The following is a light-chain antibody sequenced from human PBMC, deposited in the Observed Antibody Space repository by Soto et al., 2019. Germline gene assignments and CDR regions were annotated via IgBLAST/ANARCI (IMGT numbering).Light chain of an antibody. V-gene: IGKV3-11*01. J-gene: IGKJ1*01. Sequence: IVMTQSPATLSVSPGEGATLSCRASQSVSSKLAWYQQKPGQAPRLLIYGASTRATGIPGRFSGSGSGTDFTLTISSLEPEDFAVYYCQQRGNWPRTFGQGTKVDIK. CDR1: QSVSSK. CDR3: QQRGNWPRT. CDR2: GAS.